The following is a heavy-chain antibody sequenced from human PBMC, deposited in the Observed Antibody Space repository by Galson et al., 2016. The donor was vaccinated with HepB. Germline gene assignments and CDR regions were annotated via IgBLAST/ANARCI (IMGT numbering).Heavy chain of an antibody. D-gene: IGHD1-7*01. CDR2: LSYDGRQK. CDR3: ATGRDRTSWASCFHC. Sequence: SLRLSCAASGFTFTIYGMPWVRQAPGKGLESVAVLSYDGRQKYYADSVKGRFTISRDNSKNLVFLQMDSLRADDTAMYYCATGRDRTSWASCFHCWGRGTLVSVSS. V-gene: IGHV3-30*03. CDR1: GFTFTIYG. J-gene: IGHJ1*01.